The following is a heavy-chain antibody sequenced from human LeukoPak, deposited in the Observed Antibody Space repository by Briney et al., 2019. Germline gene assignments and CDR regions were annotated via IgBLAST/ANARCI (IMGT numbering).Heavy chain of an antibody. CDR1: GYSMSSGYF. V-gene: IGHV4-38-2*02. CDR3: VRDVDY. CDR2: IHHSGST. J-gene: IGHJ4*02. Sequence: SETLSLTCTVSGYSMSSGYFWGWLRQPPGKGLEWIGSIHHSGSTYYNPSLKSRVTISVATSKNQFSLKLNSVTAADTAVYYCVRDVDYWGQGTLVTVSS.